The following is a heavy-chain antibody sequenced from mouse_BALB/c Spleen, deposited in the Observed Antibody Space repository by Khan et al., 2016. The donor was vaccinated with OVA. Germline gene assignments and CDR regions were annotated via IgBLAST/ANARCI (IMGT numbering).Heavy chain of an antibody. CDR2: IWAVGST. Sequence: ESGPGLVAPSQSLSITCTVSGFSLTSYGVHWVRQPPGKGLELLGVIWAVGSTNYNSALMSRLSISKDNSKSQVFLKMNSLTTDDTAMYYCARLEDKWGQGTTLTVSS. CDR1: GFSLTSYG. J-gene: IGHJ2*01. V-gene: IGHV2-9*02. CDR3: ARLEDK.